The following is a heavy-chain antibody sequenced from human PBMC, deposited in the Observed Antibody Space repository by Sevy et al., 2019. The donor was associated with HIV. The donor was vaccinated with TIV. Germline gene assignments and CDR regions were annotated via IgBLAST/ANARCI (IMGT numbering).Heavy chain of an antibody. V-gene: IGHV4-4*07. CDR2: IYTSGST. D-gene: IGHD4-17*01. J-gene: IGHJ4*02. CDR3: ARSRGYGDYVIFDY. Sequence: SETLSLTCTVSGGSISSYYWSWIRQPAGKGLEWIGRIYTSGSTNYNPSLKSRATMSVDTSKNQFSLKLSSVTAADTAVYYCARSRGYGDYVIFDYWGQGTLVTVSS. CDR1: GGSISSYY.